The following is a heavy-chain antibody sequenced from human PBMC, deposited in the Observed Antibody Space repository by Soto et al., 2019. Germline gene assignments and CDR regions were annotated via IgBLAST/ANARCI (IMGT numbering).Heavy chain of an antibody. Sequence: GGSLRLSCAASGFTFSSYWMSWVRQAPGKGLEWVANIKQDGSEKYYVDSVKGRFTISRDNAKNSLYLQMNSLRAEDTAVYYCARDSPFICGWYSSYYGMVVWGQGTTVNVFS. CDR2: IKQDGSEK. J-gene: IGHJ6*02. CDR1: GFTFSSYW. CDR3: ARDSPFICGWYSSYYGMVV. D-gene: IGHD6-19*01. V-gene: IGHV3-7*05.